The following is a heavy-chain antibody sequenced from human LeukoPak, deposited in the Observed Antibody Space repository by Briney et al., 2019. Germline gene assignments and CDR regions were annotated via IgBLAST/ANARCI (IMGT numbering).Heavy chain of an antibody. J-gene: IGHJ5*02. V-gene: IGHV1-46*01. CDR1: GHTFTTYY. CDR2: INPSGDGT. Sequence: VASVKVSCKASGHTFTTYYVHLVRQAPGQGLEWMGVINPSGDGTNYPQRFQGRVTLTRDTSTSTVYMELSSLGSEDTAIYYCAKETPNTGWFDPWGQGTLVTVSS. CDR3: AKETPNTGWFDP. D-gene: IGHD1-14*01.